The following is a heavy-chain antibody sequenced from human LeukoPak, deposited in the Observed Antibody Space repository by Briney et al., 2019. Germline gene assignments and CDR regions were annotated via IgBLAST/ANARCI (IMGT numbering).Heavy chain of an antibody. Sequence: PSETLSLTCTVSGGSISSSSYYWGWIRQPPGKGLEWIGSIYYSGSTYYNPSLKSRVTISVDTSKNQFSLKLSSVTAADTAVYYCASYSSGWYGSYWGQGTLVTVSS. D-gene: IGHD6-19*01. CDR3: ASYSSGWYGSY. V-gene: IGHV4-39*07. CDR1: GGSISSSSYY. CDR2: IYYSGST. J-gene: IGHJ4*02.